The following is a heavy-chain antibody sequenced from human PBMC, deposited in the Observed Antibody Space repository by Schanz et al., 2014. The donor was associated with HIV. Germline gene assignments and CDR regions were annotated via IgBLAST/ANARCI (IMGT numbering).Heavy chain of an antibody. V-gene: IGHV3-23*01. D-gene: IGHD2-15*01. CDR3: ANLVVAATEESFDI. CDR2: ISGSGGST. Sequence: EVQLLESGGGLVQPGGSLRLSCAASGFTFSSYAMSWVRQAAGKGLEWVSVISGSGGSTYYADSVKGPFTISRDNSKNTLYLQMNSLRAEDTAVCEAANLVVAATEESFDIWGQGTLVTVSS. CDR1: GFTFSSYA. J-gene: IGHJ4*02.